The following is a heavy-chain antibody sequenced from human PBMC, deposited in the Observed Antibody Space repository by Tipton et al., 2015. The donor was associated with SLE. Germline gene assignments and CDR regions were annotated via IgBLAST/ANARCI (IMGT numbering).Heavy chain of an antibody. D-gene: IGHD7-27*01. CDR3: ARDTLGGLDY. CDR2: FYHSGNT. Sequence: TLSLTCTVSGASVSSSAYYWGWIRQPPGKGLEWIGTFYHSGNTYSNPSLKSRVTISVDTSKNQFSLKMSSVTAADTAVYYCARDTLGGLDYWGQGTLVTVSS. CDR1: GASVSSSAYY. V-gene: IGHV4-39*02. J-gene: IGHJ4*02.